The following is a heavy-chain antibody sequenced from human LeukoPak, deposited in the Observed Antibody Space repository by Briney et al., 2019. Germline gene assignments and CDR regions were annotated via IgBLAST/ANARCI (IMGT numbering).Heavy chain of an antibody. CDR1: GGSFSGYY. D-gene: IGHD3-22*01. CDR3: ARGRADSSGYTSDY. CDR2: INHSGST. J-gene: IGHJ4*02. V-gene: IGHV4-34*01. Sequence: ASETLSLTCAVYGGSFSGYYWSWIRQPPGKGLEWIGEINHSGSTNYNPSLKSRVTISVDTSKNQFSLKLSSVTAADTAVYYCARGRADSSGYTSDYWGQGTLVTVSS.